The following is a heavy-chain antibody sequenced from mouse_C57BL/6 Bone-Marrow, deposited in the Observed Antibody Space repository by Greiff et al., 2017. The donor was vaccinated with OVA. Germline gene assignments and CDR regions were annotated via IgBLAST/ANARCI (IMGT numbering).Heavy chain of an antibody. J-gene: IGHJ2*01. V-gene: IGHV3-6*01. CDR1: GYSITSGYF. CDR3: ARSRRAVGRPLFDC. Sequence: EVKLVESGPGLVKPSPSLSLSCSASGYSITSGYFWYWIRQLAGNQLEWRGYIRYDGSNNYNPSLKNRISITRDTSKNQFFLKLNSVTTEDAATYYCARSRRAVGRPLFDCWGQGTTLTVSS. CDR2: IRYDGSN. D-gene: IGHD4-1*01.